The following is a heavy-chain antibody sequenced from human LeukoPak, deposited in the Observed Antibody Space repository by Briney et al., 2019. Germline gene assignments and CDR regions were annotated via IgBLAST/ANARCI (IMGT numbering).Heavy chain of an antibody. CDR2: ISYDGSNK. CDR3: ARGTSGFQH. Sequence: PGGSLRLSCAASGFTFSSYAMHWVRQAPGKGLEWVAVISYDGSNKYYADSVKGRFTISRDNSKNTLYLQMNSLRAEDTAVYYCARGTSGFQHWGQGTLVTVSS. V-gene: IGHV3-30-3*01. D-gene: IGHD2-2*01. CDR1: GFTFSSYA. J-gene: IGHJ1*01.